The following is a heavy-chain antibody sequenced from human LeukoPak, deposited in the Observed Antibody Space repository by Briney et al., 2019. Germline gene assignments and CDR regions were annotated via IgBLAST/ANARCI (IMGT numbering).Heavy chain of an antibody. CDR3: ADRRRYSYGLDY. D-gene: IGHD5-18*01. CDR2: INHSGST. V-gene: IGHV4-34*01. CDR1: GGSFSGYY. Sequence: PSETLSLTCAVYGGSFSGYYWSWIRQPPGKGLEWIGEINHSGSTNYNPSLKSRVTISVDTSKNQFSLKLSSVTAAGTAVHYCADRRRYSYGLDYWGQGTLVTVSS. J-gene: IGHJ4*02.